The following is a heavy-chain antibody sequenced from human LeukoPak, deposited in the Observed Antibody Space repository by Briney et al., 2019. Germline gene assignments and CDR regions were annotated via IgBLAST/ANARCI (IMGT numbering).Heavy chain of an antibody. D-gene: IGHD3-22*01. V-gene: IGHV4-59*01. CDR2: ISYSGCT. CDR3: ARLDYYHFDY. Sequence: SETVPLICTVSGGSISRYYWSWIRQPPGKGLEWIGYISYSGCTKYHTTSMSRVTMSVDTSMNQFSLKLSSATAADTAVYYCARLDYYHFDYWGQGTVVTVSS. J-gene: IGHJ4*02. CDR1: GGSISRYY.